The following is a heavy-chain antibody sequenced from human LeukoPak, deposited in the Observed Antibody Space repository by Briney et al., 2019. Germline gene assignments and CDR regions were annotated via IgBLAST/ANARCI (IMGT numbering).Heavy chain of an antibody. CDR1: GFTFSSYG. CDR3: AKALGYSSGHIDY. J-gene: IGHJ4*02. V-gene: IGHV3-23*01. CDR2: ISGSGGRT. D-gene: IGHD6-25*01. Sequence: GGSLRLSCAASGFTFSSYGMNWVRQAPGKGLEWVSGISGSGGRTYYADSVKGRFTISRDNSNNTLYLQMNSLRAEDTAVYYCAKALGYSSGHIDYWGQGTLVTVSS.